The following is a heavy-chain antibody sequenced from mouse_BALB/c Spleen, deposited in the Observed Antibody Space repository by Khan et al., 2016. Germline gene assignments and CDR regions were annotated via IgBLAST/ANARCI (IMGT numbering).Heavy chain of an antibody. V-gene: IGHV1S135*01. J-gene: IGHJ4*01. CDR1: GYSFTSYY. Sequence: LQQSGPELMKPGASVKISCKASGYSFTSYYMHWVKQSYGKSLEWIGYIDPFNGGTSYNQKFKGKATLTVDKSSSTAYMHLSSLTSEDSAVYYCASSTQSFYAMDYWGQGTSVTVSS. CDR2: IDPFNGGT. CDR3: ASSTQSFYAMDY. D-gene: IGHD1-1*01.